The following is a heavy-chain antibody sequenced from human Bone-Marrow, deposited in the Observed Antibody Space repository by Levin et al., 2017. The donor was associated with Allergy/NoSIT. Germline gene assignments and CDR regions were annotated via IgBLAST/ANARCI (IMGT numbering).Heavy chain of an antibody. CDR3: ARVLVPYSYHDMDV. Sequence: GGSLRLSCAASGFTFSQYVMGWVRQSPRKGLEWVANIHQDGADKNYVDSVEGRFTISRDDAKNSLYLQINSLRVEDTAVYYCARVLVPYSYHDMDVGGKGTTVTDSS. CDR2: IHQDGADK. J-gene: IGHJ6*03. D-gene: IGHD6-13*01. V-gene: IGHV3-7*02. CDR1: GFTFSQYV.